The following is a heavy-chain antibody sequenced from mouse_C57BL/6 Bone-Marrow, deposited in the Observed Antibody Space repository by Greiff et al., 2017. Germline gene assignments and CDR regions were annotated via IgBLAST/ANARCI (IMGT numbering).Heavy chain of an antibody. CDR1: GYTFTDYN. CDR2: INPNNGGP. CDR3: ARRGGTGAWFAY. J-gene: IGHJ3*01. Sequence: VQLQQSGPELVKPGASVKIPCKASGYTFTDYNMDWVKQSHGKSLEWIGDINPNNGGPIYNQKFKGKATLTVDKSSSTAYMELRSLPSEETSVYNCARRGGTGAWFAYWGQGTLVTVSA. V-gene: IGHV1-18*01.